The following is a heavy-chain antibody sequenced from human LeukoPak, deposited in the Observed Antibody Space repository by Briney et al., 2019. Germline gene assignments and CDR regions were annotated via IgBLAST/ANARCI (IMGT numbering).Heavy chain of an antibody. D-gene: IGHD6-13*01. J-gene: IGHJ4*02. CDR3: ARVSRAAGPDY. CDR1: GGSVSSSNW. Sequence: SETLSLTCAVSGGSVSSSNWWSWVRQPPGKGLEWIGEIYHSGSTNYNPSLKSRVTIPVDTSKNQFSLKLSSVTAADTAVYYCARVSRAAGPDYWGQGTLVTVSS. V-gene: IGHV4-4*02. CDR2: IYHSGST.